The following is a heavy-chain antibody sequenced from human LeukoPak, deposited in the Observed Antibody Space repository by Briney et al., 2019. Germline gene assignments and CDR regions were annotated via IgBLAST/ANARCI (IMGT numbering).Heavy chain of an antibody. D-gene: IGHD3-22*01. V-gene: IGHV3-23*01. CDR2: ISGSGGST. CDR3: AKPKTLTYYYDSSGYYPTN. Sequence: GSLRLSCAASGFTFSSSWMHWVRQAPGKGLLWVSAISGSGGSTYYADSVKGRFTISRDNSKNTLYLQMNSLRAEDTAVYYCAKPKTLTYYYDSSGYYPTNWGQGTLVTVSS. J-gene: IGHJ4*02. CDR1: GFTFSSSW.